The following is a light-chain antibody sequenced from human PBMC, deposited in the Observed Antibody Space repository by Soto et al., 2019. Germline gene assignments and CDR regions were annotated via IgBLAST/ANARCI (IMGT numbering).Light chain of an antibody. Sequence: EIVLTHFPGTLSLSPGERATLSCRASQSVSNNYLAWYQQKPGQAPRLVIFGASNRATGIPDRFSASGSGTEFTLTISRLEPEDVAVYYCQQYATSPLMFGHGTKVDIK. J-gene: IGKJ1*01. CDR1: QSVSNNY. CDR2: GAS. CDR3: QQYATSPLM. V-gene: IGKV3-20*01.